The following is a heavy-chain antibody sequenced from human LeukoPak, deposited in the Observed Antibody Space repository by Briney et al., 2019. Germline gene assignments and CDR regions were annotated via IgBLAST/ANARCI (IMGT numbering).Heavy chain of an antibody. CDR2: INHSGST. CDR1: GGSFSGYY. D-gene: IGHD3-10*01. V-gene: IGHV4-34*01. J-gene: IGHJ5*02. CDR3: AGGRGGGSGSYPPYIWFDP. Sequence: SETLSLTCAVYGGSFSGYYWSWIRQPPGKGLEWIGEINHSGSTNYNPSLKSRVTISVDTSKNQFSLKLSSVTAADTAVYYCAGGRGGGSGSYPPYIWFDPWGQGTLVTVSS.